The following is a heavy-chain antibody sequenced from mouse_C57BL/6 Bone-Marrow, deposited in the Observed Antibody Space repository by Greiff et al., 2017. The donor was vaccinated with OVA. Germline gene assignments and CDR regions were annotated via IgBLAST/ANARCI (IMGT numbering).Heavy chain of an antibody. CDR3: ASAVFAY. CDR2: IDPSDSYT. CDR1: GYTFTSYW. J-gene: IGHJ3*01. V-gene: IGHV1-50*01. Sequence: QVQLKQPGAELVKPGASVKLSCKASGYTFTSYWMQWVKQRPGQGLEWIGEIDPSDSYTNYNQKFKGKATLTVETSYSTAYMQLSSLTSEDSAVYYCASAVFAYWGQGTLVTVSA.